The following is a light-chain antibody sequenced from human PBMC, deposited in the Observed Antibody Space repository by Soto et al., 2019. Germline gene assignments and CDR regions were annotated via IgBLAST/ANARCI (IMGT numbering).Light chain of an antibody. CDR3: QQSYSVPRT. J-gene: IGKJ4*01. CDR1: QSINSN. V-gene: IGKV1-39*01. Sequence: DIQMTQSPSSLSASVGDRVTITCRASQSINSNLNWYQQKPGKAPNLLIYATSNLQTGVPLRFSGSGFGTDFTLTINNLQPEDFATYYCQQSYSVPRTFGGGTKVEI. CDR2: ATS.